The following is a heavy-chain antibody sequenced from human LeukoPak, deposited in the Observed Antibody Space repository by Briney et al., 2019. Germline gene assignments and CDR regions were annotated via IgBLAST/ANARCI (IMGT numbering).Heavy chain of an antibody. J-gene: IGHJ4*02. CDR1: GFTLSNYW. D-gene: IGHD1-26*01. CDR2: ISGDGSTT. V-gene: IGHV3-74*01. Sequence: GVSQRVSRVPSGFTLSNYWMHWVRPAPGKGLVWVSRISGDGSTTNHADSVKGRFTISRDNAKNTLYLQMNSLRAEATAVYYCARAQSGSFDYWGQGTLVTVSS. CDR3: ARAQSGSFDY.